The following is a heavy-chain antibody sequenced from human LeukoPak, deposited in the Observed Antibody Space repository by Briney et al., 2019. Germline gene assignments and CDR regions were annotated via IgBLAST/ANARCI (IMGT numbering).Heavy chain of an antibody. CDR2: ISYDGSNK. Sequence: PGGSLRLSCAASGFTFSSYGMHWVRQAPGKGLEWVAVISYDGSNKYYADSVKGRFTISRGNSKNTLYLQMNSLRAEDTAVYYCAKDLYDVWGSYPYYFDYWGQGTLVTVSS. CDR3: AKDLYDVWGSYPYYFDY. J-gene: IGHJ4*02. V-gene: IGHV3-30*18. D-gene: IGHD3-16*01. CDR1: GFTFSSYG.